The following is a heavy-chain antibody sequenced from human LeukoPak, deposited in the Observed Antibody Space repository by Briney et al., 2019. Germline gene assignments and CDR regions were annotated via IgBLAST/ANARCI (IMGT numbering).Heavy chain of an antibody. V-gene: IGHV4-59*11. J-gene: IGHJ4*02. Sequence: SETLSLTCSVSPVSIRRHFWIWIRQSPGKGLEYIGRFSYSGNTDHNPSLKGRVSISADTSKNQFFLRLISVTAADTAIYYCARDAEGDEGWDYWGQGTLVTVSS. CDR2: FSYSGNT. D-gene: IGHD2-15*01. CDR3: ARDAEGDEGWDY. CDR1: PVSIRRHF.